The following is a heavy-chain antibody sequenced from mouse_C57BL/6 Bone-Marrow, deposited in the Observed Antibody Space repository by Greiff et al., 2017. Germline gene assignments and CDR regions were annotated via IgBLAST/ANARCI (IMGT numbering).Heavy chain of an antibody. V-gene: IGHV1-82*01. CDR1: GYAFSSSW. Sequence: QVHVKQSGPELVKPGASVKISCKASGYAFSSSWMNWVKQRPGKGLEWIGRIYPGDGDTNYNGKFKGKATLTADKSSSTAYMQLSSLTSEDSAVYFCARYGNSWYFDVWGTGTTVTVSS. J-gene: IGHJ1*03. CDR2: IYPGDGDT. D-gene: IGHD2-1*01. CDR3: ARYGNSWYFDV.